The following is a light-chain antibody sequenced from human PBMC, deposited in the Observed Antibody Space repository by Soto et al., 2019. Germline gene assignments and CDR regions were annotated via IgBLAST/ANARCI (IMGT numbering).Light chain of an antibody. V-gene: IGKV1-5*01. Sequence: DIQMTQSPSTLSASVGDRVTITCRASQSISSWLAWYQQKPGKAPKLLICDASSLESGVPSRFSGSGSGTEFTLTISSLQPDDFATYYCQQYNSYSPLTFGQGTKVEIK. CDR3: QQYNSYSPLT. J-gene: IGKJ1*01. CDR2: DAS. CDR1: QSISSW.